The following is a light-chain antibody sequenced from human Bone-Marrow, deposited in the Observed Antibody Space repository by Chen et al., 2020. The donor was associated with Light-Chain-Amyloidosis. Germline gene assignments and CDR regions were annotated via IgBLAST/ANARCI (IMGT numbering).Light chain of an antibody. CDR3: QSADSSGTYEVI. CDR1: DLPTKY. CDR2: RDT. J-gene: IGLJ2*01. Sequence: SYELTQPPSVSVSPGQTASIPSSGDDLPTKYAYWYQQKPGQAPVLVIHRDTERPSGISERFSGSSSGTTATLTISGVQAEDEADYHCQSADSSGTYEVIFGGGTKLTVL. V-gene: IGLV3-25*03.